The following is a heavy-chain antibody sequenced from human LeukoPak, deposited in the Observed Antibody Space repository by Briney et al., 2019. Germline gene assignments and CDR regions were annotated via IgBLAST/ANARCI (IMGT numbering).Heavy chain of an antibody. CDR1: GGSISSGDYY. V-gene: IGHV4-30-4*01. Sequence: SETLSLTCTVSGGSISSGDYYWSWIRQPPGKGLEWSGYIYYSGSTYYNPSLKSRVTISVDTSKNQFSLKLSSVTAADTAVYYCARAPPDYGGIHPFDYWGQGALVTVSS. CDR3: ARAPPDYGGIHPFDY. D-gene: IGHD4-23*01. J-gene: IGHJ4*02. CDR2: IYYSGST.